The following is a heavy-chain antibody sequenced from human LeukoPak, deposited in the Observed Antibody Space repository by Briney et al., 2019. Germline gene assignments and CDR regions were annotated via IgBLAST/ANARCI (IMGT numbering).Heavy chain of an antibody. CDR3: ASWLWSGLFDY. J-gene: IGHJ4*02. D-gene: IGHD3-3*01. CDR2: IKQDGSEK. CDR1: GFTFSDYE. V-gene: IGHV3-7*01. Sequence: PGGSLRLSCAASGFTFSDYEINWVRQAPGKGLEWVANIKQDGSEKYYVDSVKGRFTISRDNAKNSLYLQMNSLRAEDTAVYYCASWLWSGLFDYWGQGTLVTVSS.